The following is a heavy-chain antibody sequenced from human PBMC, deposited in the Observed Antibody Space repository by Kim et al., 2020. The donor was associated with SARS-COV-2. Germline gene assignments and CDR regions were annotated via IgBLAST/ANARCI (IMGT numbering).Heavy chain of an antibody. D-gene: IGHD6-19*01. J-gene: IGHJ4*02. CDR3: AKSPLTWASAFDS. V-gene: IGHV3-23*01. CDR2: T. Sequence: TYYIDSVKGRFTISRDNSKNTLYLQMNSLRAEDTAVYYCAKSPLTWASAFDSWGQGTLVTVSS.